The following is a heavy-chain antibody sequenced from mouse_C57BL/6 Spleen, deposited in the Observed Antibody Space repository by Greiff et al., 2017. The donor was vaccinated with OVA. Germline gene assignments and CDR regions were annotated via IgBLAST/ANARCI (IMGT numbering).Heavy chain of an antibody. J-gene: IGHJ2*01. Sequence: DVKLVESGGGLVKPGGSLKLSCAASGFTFSSYAMSWVRQTPEKRLEWVATISDGGSYTYYPDNVKGRFTISRDNAKNNLYLQMSHLKSEDTAMYYCARDDDYENFDYWGQGTTLTVSS. V-gene: IGHV5-4*01. CDR1: GFTFSSYA. D-gene: IGHD2-4*01. CDR2: ISDGGSYT. CDR3: ARDDDYENFDY.